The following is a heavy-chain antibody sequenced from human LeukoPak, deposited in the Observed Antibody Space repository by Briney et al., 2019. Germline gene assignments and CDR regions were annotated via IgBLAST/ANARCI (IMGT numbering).Heavy chain of an antibody. CDR2: KHDSGST. J-gene: IGHJ4*02. V-gene: IGHV4-59*01. Sequence: SETLSLTCTVSGASMSSYFWSWIRQSPGKGLEWIGHKHDSGSTKINPSLESRVTISVDPSKNQVSLKLRTVTAADTAVYFCAGEWGTRGFGSQIESWGQGTVVTVSS. D-gene: IGHD3-10*01. CDR1: GASMSSYF. CDR3: AGEWGTRGFGSQIES.